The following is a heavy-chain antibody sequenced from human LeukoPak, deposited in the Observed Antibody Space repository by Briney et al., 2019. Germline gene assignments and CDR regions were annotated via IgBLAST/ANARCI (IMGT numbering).Heavy chain of an antibody. D-gene: IGHD1-1*01. CDR1: GGSISSYY. J-gene: IGHJ6*03. CDR2: IYYSGST. V-gene: IGHV4-59*01. Sequence: PPETLSLTRTVSGGSISSYYWSWIRQPPGKGLEWIGYIYYSGSTNYNPSLKSRVTISVDTSKNQFSLKLSSVTAADTAVYYCAGGREYNWNAFYYYYYMDVWGKGTTVTVSS. CDR3: AGGREYNWNAFYYYYYMDV.